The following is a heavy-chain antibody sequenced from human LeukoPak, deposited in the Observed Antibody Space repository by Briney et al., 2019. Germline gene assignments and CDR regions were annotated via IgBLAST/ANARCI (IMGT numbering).Heavy chain of an antibody. V-gene: IGHV1-46*01. CDR1: GDTFTNYN. Sequence: GASVKVSCKASGDTFTNYNIHWVRQAPGQGLEWMGIINPSGGSTSYAQKFQGRVTMTRDTSTSTVYMELSSLRSEDTAVYYCARYIYGYLHYWGQGTLVTVSS. CDR3: ARYIYGYLHY. CDR2: INPSGGST. D-gene: IGHD5-18*01. J-gene: IGHJ4*02.